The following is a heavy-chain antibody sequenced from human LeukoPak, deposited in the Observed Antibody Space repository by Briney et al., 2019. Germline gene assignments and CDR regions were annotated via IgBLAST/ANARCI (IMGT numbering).Heavy chain of an antibody. CDR3: ARDHRRYCSGGSCYGY. V-gene: IGHV1-2*02. J-gene: IGHJ4*02. Sequence: ASVKVSCKASGYTFTGYYMHWVRQAPGQGLEWMGWINPNSGGTNYAQKFQGRVTMTRDTSISTAYMELGRLRSDDTAVYYCARDHRRYCSGGSCYGYWGQGTLVTVSS. CDR2: INPNSGGT. D-gene: IGHD2-15*01. CDR1: GYTFTGYY.